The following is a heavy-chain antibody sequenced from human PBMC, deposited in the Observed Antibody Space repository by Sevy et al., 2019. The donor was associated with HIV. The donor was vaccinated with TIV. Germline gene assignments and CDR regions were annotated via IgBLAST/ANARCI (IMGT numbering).Heavy chain of an antibody. J-gene: IGHJ4*02. D-gene: IGHD6-25*01. Sequence: SETLSLTCTVSGGSISSSSYYWGWIRQPPGKGLEWIGSMYYSGSTYYNPSLKSRVTISVDTSKNQFSLKLSSVTAADTAVYYCARQVYSSGWYFDYWGQRTLVTVSS. CDR2: MYYSGST. V-gene: IGHV4-39*01. CDR1: GGSISSSSYY. CDR3: ARQVYSSGWYFDY.